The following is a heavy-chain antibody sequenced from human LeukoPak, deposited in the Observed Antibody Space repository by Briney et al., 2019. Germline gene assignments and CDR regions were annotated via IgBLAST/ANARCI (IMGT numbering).Heavy chain of an antibody. CDR1: GYNVGYNY. V-gene: IGHV3-53*01. CDR2: LYHGGKT. CDR3: LWGRYNTFDV. J-gene: IGHJ3*01. D-gene: IGHD1-14*01. Sequence: GGSLRLSCVASGYNVGYNYMSWVRQAPGRGQERVSLLYHGGKTYYAGSVRDRFTISTDNPEKTLSLQMSTLRADDTAVYYCLWGRYNTFDVWGQGTMVTVSS.